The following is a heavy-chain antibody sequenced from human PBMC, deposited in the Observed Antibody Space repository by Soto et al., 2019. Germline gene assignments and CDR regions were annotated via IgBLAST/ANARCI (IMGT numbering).Heavy chain of an antibody. D-gene: IGHD3-3*01. V-gene: IGHV1-18*04. CDR1: GYTFISYG. Sequence: ASVMVSCKASGYTFISYGISWVRQAPGQGLEWMGWISTYNGNTNYAQKFQGRVTMTTDTSTSTAYMELRSLRSDDTALYYCARDRGTYYDFWSGYTQVYYFDYWGQGTQVTVSS. J-gene: IGHJ4*02. CDR2: ISTYNGNT. CDR3: ARDRGTYYDFWSGYTQVYYFDY.